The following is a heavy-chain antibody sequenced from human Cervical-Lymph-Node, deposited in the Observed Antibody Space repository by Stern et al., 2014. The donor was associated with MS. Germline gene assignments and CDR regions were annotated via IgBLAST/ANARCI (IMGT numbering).Heavy chain of an antibody. CDR2: VIPIFGTA. D-gene: IGHD2-21*02. CDR3: AIPQGRGGDGDY. V-gene: IGHV1-69*01. Sequence: QLVQSGAEVKKPGSTVKVSCKASGGTFTSYAITWVRHAPGQGLEWMGGVIPIFGTANYAQKFQGSVTITAVESTSTAYLAPSSLRSEDTAVYYCAIPQGRGGDGDYWGQGTLVTVSS. CDR1: GGTFTSYA. J-gene: IGHJ4*02.